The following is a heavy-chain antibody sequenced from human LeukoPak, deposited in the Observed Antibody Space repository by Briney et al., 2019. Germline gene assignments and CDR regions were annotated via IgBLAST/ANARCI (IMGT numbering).Heavy chain of an antibody. D-gene: IGHD1-7*01. CDR1: GFTISSYW. J-gene: IGHJ4*02. CDR3: ARENYGTLDY. Sequence: GGSLRLSCAASGFTISSYWMSWVRQAPGKGLEWVANIKQDGSEKYYVDSVKGRFTISRDNAKNSLYLQMNSLRAEDTAVYYCARENYGTLDYWGQGTLVTVSS. V-gene: IGHV3-7*01. CDR2: IKQDGSEK.